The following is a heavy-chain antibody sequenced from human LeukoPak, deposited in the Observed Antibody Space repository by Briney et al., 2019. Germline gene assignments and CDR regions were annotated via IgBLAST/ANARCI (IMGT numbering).Heavy chain of an antibody. CDR1: GGSISSYY. Sequence: PSETLSLTCTVSGGSISSYYWSWIRQPPGKGLEWIGYIYYSGSTNYNPSLKSRVTISVDTSKNQFSLKLSSVTAADTAVYYCAKVPTVVAATAGDYWGQGTLVTVSS. D-gene: IGHD2-15*01. CDR3: AKVPTVVAATAGDY. CDR2: IYYSGST. J-gene: IGHJ4*02. V-gene: IGHV4-59*01.